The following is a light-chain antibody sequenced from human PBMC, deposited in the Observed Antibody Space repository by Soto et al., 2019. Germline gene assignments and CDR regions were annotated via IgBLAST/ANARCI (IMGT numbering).Light chain of an antibody. CDR3: GQYGSSPRP. CDR2: GAS. J-gene: IGKJ1*01. Sequence: EVVLTQSPGTLSLSPGEGATLSCRASQRVTNNYLAWYQQKPGHPPKLLIYGASSRATGIPDRFSGSWSETEFTLTISKMELEGFAVYFCGQYGSSPRPFGEGTKVEF. CDR1: QRVTNNY. V-gene: IGKV3-20*01.